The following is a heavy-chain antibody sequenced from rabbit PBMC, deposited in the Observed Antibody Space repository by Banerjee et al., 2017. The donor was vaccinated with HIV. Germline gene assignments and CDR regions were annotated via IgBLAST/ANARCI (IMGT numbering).Heavy chain of an antibody. CDR2: INSSSGNT. Sequence: QEQLEESGGDLVKPEGSLTLTCTASGFSFSNKYVMCWVRQAPGKGLEWIACINSSSGNTVYATWAKGRFTISKSSSTTVTLQMTSLTAADTATYFCASGDYYTYGYAGYPSYFNLWGQGTLVTVS. J-gene: IGHJ4*01. CDR1: GFSFSNKYV. D-gene: IGHD6-1*01. V-gene: IGHV1S45*01. CDR3: ASGDYYTYGYAGYPSYFNL.